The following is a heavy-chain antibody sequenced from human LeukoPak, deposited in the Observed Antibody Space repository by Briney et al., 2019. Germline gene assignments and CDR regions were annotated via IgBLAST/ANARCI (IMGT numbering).Heavy chain of an antibody. CDR1: GGSINTYY. CDR3: ASSLGATRYNLTYCFFYDLDV. CDR2: IRYSGTT. J-gene: IGHJ6*02. V-gene: IGHV4-59*13. Sequence: SETLSLTCTVSGGSINTYYWSWIRQPPGNALEWIGYIRYSGTTSYNPSLKSPLTLSVDTSNNQFSLRLGSVTAADPAIYYCASSLGATRYNLTYCFFYDLDVWGQGTTVTVSS. D-gene: IGHD1-26*01.